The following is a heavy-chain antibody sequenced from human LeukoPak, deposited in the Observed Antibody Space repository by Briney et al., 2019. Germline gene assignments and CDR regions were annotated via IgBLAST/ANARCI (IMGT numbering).Heavy chain of an antibody. CDR1: GFTFSDYY. V-gene: IGHV3-11*04. CDR3: ARENILTGYPFDY. J-gene: IGHJ4*02. Sequence: GGSLRLSCAASGFTFSDYYMSWVRQAPGKGLEWVSYISSSGSTIYYADSVKGRFTISRDNAKNSLYLQMNSLRAEDTAVYYCARENILTGYPFDYWGQGTLVTVSS. CDR2: ISSSGSTI. D-gene: IGHD3-9*01.